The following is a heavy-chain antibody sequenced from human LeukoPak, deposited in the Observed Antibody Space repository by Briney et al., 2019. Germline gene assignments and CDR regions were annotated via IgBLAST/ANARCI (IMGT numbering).Heavy chain of an antibody. CDR2: VYYSGTT. Sequence: SETLSLTCTVSGGSISSYYWSWIRQPPGKGLEWFGYVYYSGTTNYNPSLQSRVTMSVDTSKNQFSLYLRSVIAADTAVYYCAREGGEQIGDAFDIWGQGTMVTVSS. D-gene: IGHD1/OR15-1a*01. V-gene: IGHV4-59*01. CDR1: GGSISSYY. J-gene: IGHJ3*02. CDR3: AREGGEQIGDAFDI.